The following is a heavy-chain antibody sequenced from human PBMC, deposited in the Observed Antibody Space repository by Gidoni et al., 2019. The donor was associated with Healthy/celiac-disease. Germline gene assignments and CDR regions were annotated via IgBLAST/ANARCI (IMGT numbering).Heavy chain of an antibody. V-gene: IGHV3-74*01. Sequence: EVQLVESGGGLVQHGGSLRLSCAASGFTFRRYWMHWVRQAPGKGLVWVSRINSDGSSTSYADSVKCRFTISRDNAKNTLYLQMNSLSAEYTAVYYCARASDSGGSFSNCFYPWGQGTLVTVSS. J-gene: IGHJ5*02. CDR3: ARASDSGGSFSNCFYP. D-gene: IGHD2-15*01. CDR2: INSDGSST. CDR1: GFTFRRYW.